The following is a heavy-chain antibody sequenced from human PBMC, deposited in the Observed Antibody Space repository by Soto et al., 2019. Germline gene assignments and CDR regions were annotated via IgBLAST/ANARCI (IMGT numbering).Heavy chain of an antibody. CDR3: ARASYFSEKTAYYAKSFKWFDP. J-gene: IGHJ5*02. V-gene: IGHV3-30-3*01. CDR1: GFTFIGSE. D-gene: IGHD3-9*01. Sequence: WGSLRLSCAASGFTFIGSEIHCCRHSPFKCLEWVAFVSYDGDDQYYADSVKGRFTVSRDNSGNTLHLQMDSLRPEDTAFYYCARASYFSEKTAYYAKSFKWFDPWGQGTLVTVSS. CDR2: VSYDGDDQ.